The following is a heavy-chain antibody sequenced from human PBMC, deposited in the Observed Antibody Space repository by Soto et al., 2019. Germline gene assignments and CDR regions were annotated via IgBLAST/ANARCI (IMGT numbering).Heavy chain of an antibody. CDR2: ISYDGSNK. D-gene: IGHD2-21*01. J-gene: IGHJ2*01. CDR1: GFTFSSYG. CDR3: AKDSGGEVLPHWYFDL. Sequence: PGGSLRLSCAASGFTFSSYGMHWVRQAPGKGLEWVAVISYDGSNKYYADSVKGRFTISRDNSKNTLYLQMNSLRAEDTAVYYCAKDSGGEVLPHWYFDLWGRGTLVTVSS. V-gene: IGHV3-30*18.